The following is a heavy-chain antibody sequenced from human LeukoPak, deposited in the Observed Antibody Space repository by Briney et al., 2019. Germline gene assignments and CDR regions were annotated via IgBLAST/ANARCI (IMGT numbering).Heavy chain of an antibody. CDR1: GFTFTSYG. D-gene: IGHD2-21*01. CDR2: IWYDGSKK. CDR3: ARAFSFYCGGECSLGY. Sequence: GGSLRLSCAASGFTFTSYGMHWVRQAPGKGLEWVAVIWYDGSKKYYADSVKGRFTISRDNSKNTLYLQMNSLRAEDTAVCYCARAFSFYCGGECSLGYWGQGTLVTVSS. V-gene: IGHV3-33*01. J-gene: IGHJ4*02.